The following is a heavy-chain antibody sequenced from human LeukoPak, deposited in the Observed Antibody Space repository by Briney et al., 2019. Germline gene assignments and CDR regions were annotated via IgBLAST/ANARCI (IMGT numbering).Heavy chain of an antibody. J-gene: IGHJ6*02. V-gene: IGHV1-69*04. CDR1: GGTFSSYA. CDR2: IIPILGIA. Sequence: ASVKVSCKASGGTFSSYAISWGRQAPGQGLEWMGRIIPILGIANYAQKFQGRVTITADKSTSTASMELSSLRSEDTAVYYCARATVTTPGWYYYYGMDVWGQGTTVTVSS. CDR3: ARATVTTPGWYYYYGMDV. D-gene: IGHD4-17*01.